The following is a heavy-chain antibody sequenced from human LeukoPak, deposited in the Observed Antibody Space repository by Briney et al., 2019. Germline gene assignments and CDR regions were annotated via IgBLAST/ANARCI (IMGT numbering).Heavy chain of an antibody. Sequence: KAGGSLRLSCAASGFTFSSYSMNWVRQAPGKGLEWVSSISSSSSYIYYADSVKGRFTISRDNAKNSLYLQMNSLRAEDTAVYYCARDYEPIAALVYFDYWGQGTLVTVSS. D-gene: IGHD6-6*01. CDR1: GFTFSSYS. CDR3: ARDYEPIAALVYFDY. CDR2: ISSSSSYI. V-gene: IGHV3-21*01. J-gene: IGHJ4*02.